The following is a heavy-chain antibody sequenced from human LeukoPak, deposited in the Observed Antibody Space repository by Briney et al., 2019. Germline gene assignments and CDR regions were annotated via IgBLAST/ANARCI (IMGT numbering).Heavy chain of an antibody. V-gene: IGHV3-11*05. D-gene: IGHD3-16*01. Sequence: GGAPRLSCAASGFTFSDYYMSLVQRAPGEGLEWVSYISSSSGFTKYADSVRGRFTISRDNAKNSLYLQMNTLRVDDTAVYYCARGSPPGDWGQGTLVTVSS. CDR3: ARGSPPGD. CDR2: ISSSSGFT. CDR1: GFTFSDYY. J-gene: IGHJ4*02.